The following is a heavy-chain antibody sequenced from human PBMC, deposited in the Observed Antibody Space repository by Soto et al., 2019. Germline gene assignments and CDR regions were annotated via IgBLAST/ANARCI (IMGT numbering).Heavy chain of an antibody. CDR1: GCPFTGCY. V-gene: IGHV1-2*04. Sequence: ASEKVSCKASGCPFTGCYMHWVRQSPGQGLEWMGWINPNSGGTNYAQKFQGWVTMTRDTSISTAYMELSRLGSDDTAVYYCARDGGFTIFGVVANSHMYVWGKGTTVTVSS. CDR3: ARDGGFTIFGVVANSHMYV. D-gene: IGHD3-3*01. J-gene: IGHJ6*03. CDR2: INPNSGGT.